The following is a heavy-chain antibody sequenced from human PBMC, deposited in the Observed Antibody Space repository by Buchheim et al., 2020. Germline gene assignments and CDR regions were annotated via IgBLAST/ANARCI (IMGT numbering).Heavy chain of an antibody. CDR3: ARDRNYYDSSGYSYYFDY. CDR2: IKQDGSEK. J-gene: IGHJ4*02. Sequence: EVQLVESGGGLVQPGGSLRLSCAASGFTFSSYWMSWVRQAPGKGLEWVANIKQDGSEKYYVASVKGRFTISRDNAKNSLYLQMNSLRAEDTAVYYCARDRNYYDSSGYSYYFDYWGQGTL. D-gene: IGHD3-22*01. V-gene: IGHV3-7*01. CDR1: GFTFSSYW.